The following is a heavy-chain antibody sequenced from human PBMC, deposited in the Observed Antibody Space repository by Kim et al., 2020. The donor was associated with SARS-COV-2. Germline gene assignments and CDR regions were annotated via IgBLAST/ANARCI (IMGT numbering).Heavy chain of an antibody. D-gene: IGHD6-13*01. CDR3: ARDSGYSSSWYL. Sequence: NYAQKFQGRVTMTRDTSISTAYMELSRLRSDDTAVYYCARDSGYSSSWYLWGQGTLVTVSS. J-gene: IGHJ4*02. V-gene: IGHV1-2*02.